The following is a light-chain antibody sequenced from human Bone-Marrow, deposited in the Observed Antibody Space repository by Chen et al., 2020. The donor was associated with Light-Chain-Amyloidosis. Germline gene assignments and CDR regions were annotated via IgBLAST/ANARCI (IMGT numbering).Light chain of an antibody. Sequence: DIQMTQSPTSLSASVGDSVTITCQASQDIKNNLNWFHQKSGKAHSLLIYGASKLQTGVPSRFSGSGSGTHFTFTIAGLQPEDCGTYFCQQYEGLPYTFGQETKLEI. CDR2: GAS. V-gene: IGKV1-33*01. CDR1: QDIKNN. J-gene: IGKJ2*01. CDR3: QQYEGLPYT.